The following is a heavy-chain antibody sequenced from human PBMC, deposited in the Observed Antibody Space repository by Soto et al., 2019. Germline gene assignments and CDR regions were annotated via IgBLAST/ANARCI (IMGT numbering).Heavy chain of an antibody. D-gene: IGHD2-8*02. CDR2: IYYSGST. J-gene: IGHJ4*02. V-gene: IGHV4-31*03. CDR1: GGSISSGGYY. Sequence: SETLSLTCTVSGGSISSGGYYWSWIRQHPGKGLEWIGYIYYSGSTYYNPSLKNRVTISVDTSKNQFSLKLSSVTAADTAVYYCARDKITGLFDYWGQGTLVTVSS. CDR3: ARDKITGLFDY.